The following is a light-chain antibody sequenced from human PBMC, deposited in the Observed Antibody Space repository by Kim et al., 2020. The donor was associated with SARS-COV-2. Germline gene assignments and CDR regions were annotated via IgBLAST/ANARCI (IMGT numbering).Light chain of an antibody. Sequence: ALGHTGRNTCQGDSLRRYYASWYQQKLGQAPVVVIHGKDNRPSGIPDRFSGSSSGDTASLTITGAQAEDEADYYCTSRDSSGNRLVFGGGTQLTVL. CDR1: SLRRYY. CDR3: TSRDSSGNRLV. J-gene: IGLJ2*01. CDR2: GKD. V-gene: IGLV3-19*01.